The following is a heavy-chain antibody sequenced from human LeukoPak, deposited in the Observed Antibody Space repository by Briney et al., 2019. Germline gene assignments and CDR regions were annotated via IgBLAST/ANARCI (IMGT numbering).Heavy chain of an antibody. D-gene: IGHD5-12*01. J-gene: IGHJ4*02. Sequence: GGSLRLSCAASGFTFSSYSMNWVRQAPGKGLEWVSSISSSSYIYYADSVKGRFTISRDNAKNSLYLQMNSLRAEDTAVYYCARAVDIVATSYFDYWGQGTLVTVSS. CDR2: ISSSSYI. CDR3: ARAVDIVATSYFDY. CDR1: GFTFSSYS. V-gene: IGHV3-21*01.